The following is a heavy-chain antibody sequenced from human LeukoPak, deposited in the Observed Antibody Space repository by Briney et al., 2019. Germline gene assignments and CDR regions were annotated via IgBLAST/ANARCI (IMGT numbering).Heavy chain of an antibody. J-gene: IGHJ4*02. CDR1: GGSISSGDYY. Sequence: PSETLSLTCTVSGGSISSGDYYWSWIRQPPGKGLEWIGYIYYSGSTYYNPSLKSRVTISVDTSKNQFSLKLSSVTAADTAVYYCARVRGSYPPSGFLDYWGQGTLATVSS. V-gene: IGHV4-30-4*01. CDR3: ARVRGSYPPSGFLDY. D-gene: IGHD3-22*01. CDR2: IYYSGST.